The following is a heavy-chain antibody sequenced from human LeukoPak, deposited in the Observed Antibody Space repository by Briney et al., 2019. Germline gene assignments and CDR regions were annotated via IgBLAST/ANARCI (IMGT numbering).Heavy chain of an antibody. J-gene: IGHJ4*01. CDR1: GGSISTSPYF. CDR2: IYYSGST. CDR3: ARHGLHVDYDY. Sequence: KPSETLSLICTLSGGSISTSPYFWAWVRQPPGKGLEWIGSIYYSGSTYYNPSLKSRVTISADTSKHQFSLKLTSVTAADTAVYYCARHGLHVDYDYRGHGTLVTVSS. V-gene: IGHV4-39*01. D-gene: IGHD4-11*01.